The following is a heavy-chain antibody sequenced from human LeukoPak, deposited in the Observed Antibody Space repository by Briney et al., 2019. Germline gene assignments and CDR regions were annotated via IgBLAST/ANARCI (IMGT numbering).Heavy chain of an antibody. J-gene: IGHJ6*03. CDR1: GYTFTSYG. D-gene: IGHD3-3*01. Sequence: ASVKVSCKASGYTFTSYGISWVRQAPGQGLEWMGWISAYNGNTNYAQKLQGRVTMATDTSTSTAYMELRSLRSDDTAVYYCARGGYYDFWSGPHYYYYYMDVWGKGTTVTVSS. CDR2: ISAYNGNT. V-gene: IGHV1-18*01. CDR3: ARGGYYDFWSGPHYYYYYMDV.